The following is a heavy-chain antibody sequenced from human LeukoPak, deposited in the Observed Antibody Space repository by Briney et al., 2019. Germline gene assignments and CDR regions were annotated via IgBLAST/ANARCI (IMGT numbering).Heavy chain of an antibody. CDR3: AKDLGSALYDSSGAGLFNAFDI. CDR2: IKTDGSEK. CDR1: GFTFSNYW. D-gene: IGHD3-22*01. Sequence: PGGSLRLSCEGSGFTFSNYWMGWVRQAPGKGLQWVANIKTDGSEKYYVDSVKGRFTISRDNAKNSLYLQMNSLRAEDTALYYCAKDLGSALYDSSGAGLFNAFDIWGQGTMVTVSS. J-gene: IGHJ3*02. V-gene: IGHV3-7*03.